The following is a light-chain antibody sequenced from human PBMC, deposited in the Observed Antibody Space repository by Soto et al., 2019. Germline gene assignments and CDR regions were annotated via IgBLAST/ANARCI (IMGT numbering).Light chain of an antibody. CDR3: QQSYNSPQT. Sequence: DIQMTQSPSTLSASVGDRVIITCRASQSISDYLAWYQQKPGKAPKLLIYDASSLESGVPSRFSGSGSGTEFTLTISSLQPDDFATYSCQQSYNSPQTFGQGTKGDIK. V-gene: IGKV1-5*01. J-gene: IGKJ1*01. CDR2: DAS. CDR1: QSISDY.